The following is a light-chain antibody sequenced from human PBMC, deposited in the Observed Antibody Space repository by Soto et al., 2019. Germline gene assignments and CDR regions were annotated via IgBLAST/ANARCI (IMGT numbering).Light chain of an antibody. CDR3: QQYNNWPPLT. J-gene: IGKJ4*01. V-gene: IGKV3-15*01. CDR2: GAS. CDR1: RSVSSS. Sequence: EIVLTQSPATLSVSPGETATLLCRASRSVSSSVAWYQQRPGRAPRLLISGASTRATDVPARFTGSGSGTEFTLTISSLQSEDFAVSYCQQYNNWPPLTFGGGTKVEIK.